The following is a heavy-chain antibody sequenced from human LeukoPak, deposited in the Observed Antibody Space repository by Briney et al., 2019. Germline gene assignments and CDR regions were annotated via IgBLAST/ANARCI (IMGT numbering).Heavy chain of an antibody. Sequence: GGSLRLSCVGSDNSFNSYIINWVRQAPGKGLEWVSSISASSTYTYSADSVKGRFTISRDNAKKSVYLQMDSLRAGDTAVYYCARGVGYCSSTSCYWWFDPWGQGTLVTVSS. CDR3: ARGVGYCSSTSCYWWFDP. CDR2: ISASSTYT. CDR1: DNSFNSYI. D-gene: IGHD2-2*01. V-gene: IGHV3-21*01. J-gene: IGHJ5*02.